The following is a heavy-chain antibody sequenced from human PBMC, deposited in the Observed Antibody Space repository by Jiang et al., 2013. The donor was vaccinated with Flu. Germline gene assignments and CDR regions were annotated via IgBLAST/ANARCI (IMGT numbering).Heavy chain of an antibody. D-gene: IGHD3-10*01. V-gene: IGHV2-5*02. Sequence: KPTQTLTLTCTFSGFSLTTSGVGVGWIRQPPGKALEWLALIYWDDDERYNPSLKSRLSVTKDTSKNQVVLTMTTMDPVDTATYYCAHRTHTLGRNWFGSFDYWGQGTLVTRLL. CDR3: AHRTHTLGRNWFGSFDY. J-gene: IGHJ4*02. CDR1: GFSLTTSGVG. CDR2: IYWDDDE.